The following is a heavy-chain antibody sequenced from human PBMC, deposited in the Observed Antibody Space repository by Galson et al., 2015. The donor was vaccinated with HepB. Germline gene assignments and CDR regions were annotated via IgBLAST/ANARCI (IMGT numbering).Heavy chain of an antibody. D-gene: IGHD6-13*01. J-gene: IGHJ6*04. CDR2: TSYDGSNK. Sequence: SLRLSCAASGFTFSSYAMHWVRQAPGKGLEWVSVTSYDGSNKYYGDSVKGRFTISRDNSKNTLFLQMNSLSAEDTAVYFCAKDRHGAAAGDYYYDMGVWGNGTTVTVSS. CDR1: GFTFSSYA. CDR3: AKDRHGAAAGDYYYDMGV. V-gene: IGHV3-30*18.